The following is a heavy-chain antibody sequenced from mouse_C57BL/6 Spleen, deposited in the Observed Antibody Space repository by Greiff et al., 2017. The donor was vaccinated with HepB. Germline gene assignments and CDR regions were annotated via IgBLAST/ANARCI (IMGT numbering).Heavy chain of an antibody. CDR2: IYPRSGNT. D-gene: IGHD2-1*01. V-gene: IGHV1-81*01. CDR1: GYTFTSYG. CDR3: ARGGIYYGTYYYAMDY. J-gene: IGHJ4*01. Sequence: VMLVESGAELARPGASVKLSCKASGYTFTSYGISWVKQRTGQGLEWIGEIYPRSGNTYYNEKFKGKATLTADKSSSTAYMELRSLTSEDSAVYCCARGGIYYGTYYYAMDYWGQGTSVTVSS.